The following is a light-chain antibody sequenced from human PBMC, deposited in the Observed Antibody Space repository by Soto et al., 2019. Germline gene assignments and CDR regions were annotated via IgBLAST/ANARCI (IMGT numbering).Light chain of an antibody. Sequence: DIQLTRSPSFLSASVGDRVTITCRASQVIKNFLAWYQQRPGKAPKLLIYAASTLQSGVPSKFSGSGYGTDFALTISSLQPEDSATYFCQQLKYYPITFGGGTKVDIK. V-gene: IGKV1-9*01. CDR1: QVIKNF. CDR2: AAS. CDR3: QQLKYYPIT. J-gene: IGKJ4*01.